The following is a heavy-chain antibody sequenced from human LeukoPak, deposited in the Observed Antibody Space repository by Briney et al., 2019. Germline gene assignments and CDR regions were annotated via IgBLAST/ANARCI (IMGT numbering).Heavy chain of an antibody. Sequence: PGRSLRLSCAASGFTFGSYGMHWVRQAPGKGLEWVAVIWYDGSNKYYADSVKGRFTISRDNSKNTLYLQMNSLRAEDTAVYYCARDLPRYCSGGSCSPPLGYWGQGTLVTVSS. V-gene: IGHV3-33*01. CDR2: IWYDGSNK. CDR1: GFTFGSYG. J-gene: IGHJ4*02. CDR3: ARDLPRYCSGGSCSPPLGY. D-gene: IGHD2-15*01.